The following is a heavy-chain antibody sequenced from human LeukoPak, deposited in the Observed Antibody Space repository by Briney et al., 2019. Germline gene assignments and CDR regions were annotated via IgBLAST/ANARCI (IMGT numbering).Heavy chain of an antibody. J-gene: IGHJ5*02. CDR2: IYTSGST. D-gene: IGHD6-19*01. CDR3: ARVAEPLTFGWLGYNWFDP. CDR1: GGSISSYY. Sequence: SETLSLTCTVSGGSISSYYWSWIRQPAGKGLEWIGRIYTSGSTNYNPSLKSRVTMSVDTSKNQFSLKLSSVTAADTAAYYCARVAEPLTFGWLGYNWFDPWGQGTLVTVSS. V-gene: IGHV4-4*07.